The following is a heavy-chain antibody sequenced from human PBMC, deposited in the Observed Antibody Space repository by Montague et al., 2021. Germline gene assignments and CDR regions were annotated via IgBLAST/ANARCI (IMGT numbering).Heavy chain of an antibody. CDR1: GDSINTYS. CDR2: LSNGGST. Sequence: SETLSLTCTVFGDSINTYSWSWIRQPAGKGLEWIGRLSNGGSTNSNPSLKSQVSMSVDTSKNRFSLKLSSVTAADTAVYFCARDTVGASGYFYYYYIDVWGRGTTVTVSS. J-gene: IGHJ6*03. CDR3: ARDTVGASGYFYYYYIDV. D-gene: IGHD1-26*01. V-gene: IGHV4-4*07.